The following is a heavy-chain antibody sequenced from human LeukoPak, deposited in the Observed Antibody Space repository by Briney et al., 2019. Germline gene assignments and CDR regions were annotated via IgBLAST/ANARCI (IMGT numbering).Heavy chain of an antibody. CDR1: GGSVSSGSYY. D-gene: IGHD1/OR15-1a*01. J-gene: IGHJ4*02. CDR2: IYYSGST. CDR3: ASGRREQPFAFDY. V-gene: IGHV4-61*01. Sequence: PSETLSLTCTVSGGSVSSGSYYWSWIRQPPGKGLEWIGYIYYSGSTNYNPSLESRVTISVDTSKNQFSLKLSSVTAADTAVYYCASGRREQPFAFDYWGQGTLVTVSS.